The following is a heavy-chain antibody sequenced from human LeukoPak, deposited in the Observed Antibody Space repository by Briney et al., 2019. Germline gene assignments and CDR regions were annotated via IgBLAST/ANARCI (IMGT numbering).Heavy chain of an antibody. V-gene: IGHV3-21*03. J-gene: IGHJ4*02. Sequence: PGRSLRLSCTASGFTFGDYAMSWFRQAPGKGLEWVSSISSSSSYIYYADSVKGRFTISRDNAKNSLYLQMNSLRAEDTAVYYCARAGAGSGSYGDYWGQGTLVTVSS. CDR2: ISSSSSYI. D-gene: IGHD1-26*01. CDR3: ARAGAGSGSYGDY. CDR1: GFTFGDYA.